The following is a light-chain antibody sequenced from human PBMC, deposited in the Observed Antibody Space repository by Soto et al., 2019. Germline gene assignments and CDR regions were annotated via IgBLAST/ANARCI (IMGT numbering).Light chain of an antibody. CDR1: QIVGSNY. Sequence: IVLTQSPGTLSLSPGERATLSCRASQIVGSNYLAWFQQKPGQAPRILIFAASSRATGIPGRFSGSGSGSDFTLTISRLEPEDFAVYYCQQYGTSPWTFGQGTKVEIK. CDR3: QQYGTSPWT. J-gene: IGKJ1*01. CDR2: AAS. V-gene: IGKV3-20*01.